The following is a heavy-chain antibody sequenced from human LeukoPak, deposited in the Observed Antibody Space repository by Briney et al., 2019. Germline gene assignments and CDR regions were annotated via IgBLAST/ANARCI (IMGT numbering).Heavy chain of an antibody. V-gene: IGHV3-64*01. Sequence: AGGSLRLSCAASGFTFSSYAMHWVRQAPGKGLEYASAISSNGGSTYYANSVKGRFTISRDNSKNTLYLQVGSLRAEDMAVYYCARGFPSPDKRPCWGQGTLVTVSS. CDR3: ARGFPSPDKRPC. CDR2: ISSNGGST. D-gene: IGHD3-10*01. CDR1: GFTFSSYA. J-gene: IGHJ4*02.